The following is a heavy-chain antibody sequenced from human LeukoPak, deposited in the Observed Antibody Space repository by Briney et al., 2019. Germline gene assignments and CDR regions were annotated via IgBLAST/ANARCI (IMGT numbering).Heavy chain of an antibody. CDR1: GFSFSSYW. CDR2: IKGDGSYI. CDR3: ARGTGSDSWYIDY. J-gene: IGHJ4*02. D-gene: IGHD6-13*01. Sequence: GGSLRLSCAASGFSFSSYWMHWVRQAPGKGLVWVSRIKGDGSYITYADSVKGRFTISRDNARNTLYLQMNSLRADDTAVYYCARGTGSDSWYIDYWGQGTLVSVSS. V-gene: IGHV3-74*01.